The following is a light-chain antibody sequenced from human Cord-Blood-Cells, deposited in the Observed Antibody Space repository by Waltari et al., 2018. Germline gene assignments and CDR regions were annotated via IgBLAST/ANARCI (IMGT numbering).Light chain of an antibody. CDR1: QSVSSSY. Sequence: EIVLTLSPGTLSLSPGERATLSCRTSQSVSSSYLAWYQQKPGQAPRLLIYGSSSRATGIPDWVRGSESATDITLSISRLEPEDFAVYCCQQYGSSPYTFGEGTKLEIK. CDR2: GSS. V-gene: IGKV3-20*01. J-gene: IGKJ2*01. CDR3: QQYGSSPYT.